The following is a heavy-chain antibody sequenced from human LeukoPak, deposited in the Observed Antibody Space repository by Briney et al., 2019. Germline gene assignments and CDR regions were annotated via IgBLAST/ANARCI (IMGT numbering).Heavy chain of an antibody. Sequence: ASVKVSCKASGYMFSINDMHWVRQAPGQGLEWMGWINPNSGGTNYAQKFQGRVTMTRDTSISTAYMELSRLRSDDTAVYYCAVITMVRGVKVSWFDPWGQGTLVTVSS. CDR1: GYMFSIND. CDR3: AVITMVRGVKVSWFDP. J-gene: IGHJ5*02. V-gene: IGHV1-2*02. CDR2: INPNSGGT. D-gene: IGHD3-10*01.